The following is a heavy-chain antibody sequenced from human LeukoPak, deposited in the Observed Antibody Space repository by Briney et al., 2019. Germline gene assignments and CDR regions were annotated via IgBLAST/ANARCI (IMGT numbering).Heavy chain of an antibody. J-gene: IGHJ4*02. CDR2: ISISGGST. CDR3: AKRSSPGTYYFDY. CDR1: GFTFSSYG. D-gene: IGHD6-13*01. Sequence: GGSLRLSCAASGFTFSSYGMSWVRQAPGKGLERVSVISISGGSTYYADSVKGRITISRDNSKNTLYLQMNSLRAEDTAVYYCAKRSSPGTYYFDYWGQGTLVTVSS. V-gene: IGHV3-23*01.